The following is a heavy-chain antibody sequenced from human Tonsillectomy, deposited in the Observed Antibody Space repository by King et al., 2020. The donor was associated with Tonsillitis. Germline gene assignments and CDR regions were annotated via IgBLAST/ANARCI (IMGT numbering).Heavy chain of an antibody. CDR2: IRSNTGGGTT. J-gene: IGHJ4*01. CDR3: QATKWLDY. D-gene: IGHD6-19*01. V-gene: IGHV3-15*01. CDR1: GFTFSNAW. Sequence: VQLVESGGGLVKPGGSLRLSCAASGFTFSNAWMSWVRQAPGKGLEWVGGIRSNTGGGTTDYAAPGRVSFTIPRDDFKNALHLQMNSLKTGDTAVYYCQATKWLDYWGQGTLVTVSS.